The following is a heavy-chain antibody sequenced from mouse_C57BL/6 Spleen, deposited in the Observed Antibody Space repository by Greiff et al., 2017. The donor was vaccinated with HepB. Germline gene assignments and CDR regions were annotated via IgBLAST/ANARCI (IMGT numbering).Heavy chain of an antibody. CDR1: GYTFTSYG. Sequence: VQLQQSGAELARPGASVKLSCKASGYTFTSYGISWVKQRTGQGLEWIGEIYPRSGNTYYNEKFKGKATLTADKSSSTAYMELRSLTSGDSAVYFCARMVDGYYYAMDYWGQRTSVTVSS. J-gene: IGHJ4*01. CDR2: IYPRSGNT. D-gene: IGHD2-3*01. CDR3: ARMVDGYYYAMDY. V-gene: IGHV1-81*01.